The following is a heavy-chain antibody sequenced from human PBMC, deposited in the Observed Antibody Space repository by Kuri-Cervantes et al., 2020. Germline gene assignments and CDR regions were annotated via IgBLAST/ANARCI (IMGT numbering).Heavy chain of an antibody. V-gene: IGHV3-9*01. CDR1: GFTFDHYA. CDR3: AKDMSYGVFDY. CDR2: ISWNSGSI. D-gene: IGHD1-26*01. Sequence: GGSLRLSCAASGFTFDHYAMHWVRQAPGKGLDWVSGISWNSGSIGYADSVKGRFTISRDNAKNSLYLQMNSLRVEDTALYYCAKDMSYGVFDYWGQGTLVTVSS. J-gene: IGHJ4*02.